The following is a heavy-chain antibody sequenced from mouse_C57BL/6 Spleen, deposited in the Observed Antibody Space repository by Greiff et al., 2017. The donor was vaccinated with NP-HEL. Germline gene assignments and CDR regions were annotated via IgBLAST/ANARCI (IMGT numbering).Heavy chain of an antibody. V-gene: IGHV5-4*01. J-gene: IGHJ2*01. CDR3: ARGPLMVPFDY. CDR1: GFTFSSYA. D-gene: IGHD2-2*01. CDR2: ISDGGSYT. Sequence: VQGVESGGGLVKPGGSLKLSCAASGFTFSSYAMSWVRQTPEKRLEWVATISDGGSYTYYTDNVKGRFTISRDNAKNNLYLQMSHLKSEDTAMYYSARGPLMVPFDYWGQGTTLTVSS.